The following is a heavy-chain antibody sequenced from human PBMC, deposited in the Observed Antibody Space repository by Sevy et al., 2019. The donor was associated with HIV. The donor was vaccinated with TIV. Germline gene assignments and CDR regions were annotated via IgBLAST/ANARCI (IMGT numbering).Heavy chain of an antibody. CDR1: GFTFSSYA. CDR3: ARDGLGGFAQTLDV. CDR2: ISYDGSNK. Sequence: GGSLRLSCAASGFTFSSYAMLWVRQAPGKGLDWVALISYDGSNKYYADSVKGRFTISRDNAKNTLYPEMNSLRPEDTAVYYCARDGLGGFAQTLDVWGQGTTVTVSS. J-gene: IGHJ6*02. D-gene: IGHD3-16*01. V-gene: IGHV3-30*04.